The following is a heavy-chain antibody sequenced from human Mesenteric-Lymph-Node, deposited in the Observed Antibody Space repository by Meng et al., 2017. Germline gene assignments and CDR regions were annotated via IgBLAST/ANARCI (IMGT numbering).Heavy chain of an antibody. D-gene: IGHD5-24*01. CDR2: INHSGST. CDR3: ARASSATMGHHDY. J-gene: IGHJ4*02. V-gene: IGHV4-34*01. CDR1: GGSFSGYY. Sequence: SEPLSLTCAVYGGSFSGYYWSWIRQRPGKGLEWIGEINHSGSTYYNPSLKSRVTISVDTSKNQFSLKLSSVTAADTAVYYRARASSATMGHHDYWGQGTLVTVSS.